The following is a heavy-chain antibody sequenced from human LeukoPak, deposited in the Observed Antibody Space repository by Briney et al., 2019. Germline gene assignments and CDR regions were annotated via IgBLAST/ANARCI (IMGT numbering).Heavy chain of an antibody. Sequence: PGGSLRLSCAASGFTFSSYGMSWVRQAPGKGLEWVSGISGSGGSTYYADSVKGRFTISRDNSKNTLYLQMNSLRAEDTAVYYCARDGRISLYYYYMDVWGKGTTVTVSS. CDR2: ISGSGGST. V-gene: IGHV3-23*01. CDR1: GFTFSSYG. J-gene: IGHJ6*03. CDR3: ARDGRISLYYYYMDV. D-gene: IGHD1-14*01.